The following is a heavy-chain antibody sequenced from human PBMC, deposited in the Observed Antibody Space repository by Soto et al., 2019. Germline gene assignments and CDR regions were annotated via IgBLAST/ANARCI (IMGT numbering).Heavy chain of an antibody. CDR1: GGTFSSYT. CDR3: ARDHTGYCSSTSCYGSWFDP. J-gene: IGHJ5*02. Sequence: QVQLVQSGAEVKKPGSSVKVSCKASGGTFSSYTISWVRQAPGQGLEWMGRIIPILGIANYAQKFQGRVTITADKSTSTAYMELSSLRSEDTAVYYCARDHTGYCSSTSCYGSWFDPWGQGTLVTVSS. D-gene: IGHD2-2*01. V-gene: IGHV1-69*08. CDR2: IIPILGIA.